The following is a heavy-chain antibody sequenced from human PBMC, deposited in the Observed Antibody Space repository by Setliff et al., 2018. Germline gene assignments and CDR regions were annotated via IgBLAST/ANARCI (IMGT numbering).Heavy chain of an antibody. CDR2: INPGNGNT. CDR3: ARDNRARHYMDV. CDR1: GYTFTTYD. Sequence: ASVKVSCKASGYTFTTYDLHWVRQAPGQRPEWMGWINPGNGNTKYSPKFQDRVTISRATSASTGYMELTSLTSEDTAVYYCARDNRARHYMDVWGKGTTVTV. J-gene: IGHJ6*03. D-gene: IGHD3-10*01. V-gene: IGHV1-3*01.